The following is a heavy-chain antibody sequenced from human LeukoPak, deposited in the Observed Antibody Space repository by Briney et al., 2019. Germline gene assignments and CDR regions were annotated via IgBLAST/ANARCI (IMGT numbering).Heavy chain of an antibody. D-gene: IGHD6-13*01. CDR2: IIPILGIA. Sequence: ASVKVSCKASGGTFSSYAIIWVRQAPGQGLEWMGRIIPILGIANYAQKFQGRVTITADKSTSTAYMELSSLRSEDTAVYYCARDPPKPAYSSSWYLFGYWGQGTLVTVSS. CDR1: GGTFSSYA. J-gene: IGHJ4*02. V-gene: IGHV1-69*04. CDR3: ARDPPKPAYSSSWYLFGY.